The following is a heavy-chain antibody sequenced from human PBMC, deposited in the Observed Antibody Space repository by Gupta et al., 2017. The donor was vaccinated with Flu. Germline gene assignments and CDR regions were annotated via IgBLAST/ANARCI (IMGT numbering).Heavy chain of an antibody. V-gene: IGHV3-23*01. D-gene: IGHD1-1*01. CDR2: ISGSGLTA. CDR1: GFTFNHYA. CDR3: AQDQRVEMPTTVDY. J-gene: IGHJ4*02. Sequence: EVQLLESGGGLVQPGGSLRLSCAASGFTFNHYAMNWVRQVPGKGLEWVSAISGSGLTAYYADTVKGRFTISRDNSKNTLYLQMNSLRAEDTAVFYCAQDQRVEMPTTVDYWGQGTLVTVSS.